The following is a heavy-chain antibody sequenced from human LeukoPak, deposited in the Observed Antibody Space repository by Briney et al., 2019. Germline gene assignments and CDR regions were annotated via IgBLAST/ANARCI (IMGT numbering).Heavy chain of an antibody. J-gene: IGHJ3*02. CDR3: ARDQGYSSGRELRDAFDI. V-gene: IGHV3-21*01. D-gene: IGHD6-19*01. Sequence: PGGSLRLSCAASGFTFSSYRMNWARQAPGKGLEWVSSISSSSSYIYYADSVRGRFTISRDNAKNSLYLQMNSLRAEDTAVYYCARDQGYSSGRELRDAFDIWGQGTMVTVSS. CDR1: GFTFSSYR. CDR2: ISSSSSYI.